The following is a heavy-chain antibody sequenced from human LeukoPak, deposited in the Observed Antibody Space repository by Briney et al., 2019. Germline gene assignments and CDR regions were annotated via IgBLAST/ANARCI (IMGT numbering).Heavy chain of an antibody. J-gene: IGHJ4*02. CDR3: AKPTSWTTVTTNPFDY. V-gene: IGHV3-9*01. D-gene: IGHD4-17*01. Sequence: PGGSLRLSCAASGFTFDDYAMHWVRQAPGKGLEWVSGISWNSGSIGYADSVKGRFTISRDNSKNTLYLQINSLRAEDTAVYYCAKPTSWTTVTTNPFDYWGQGTLVTVSS. CDR1: GFTFDDYA. CDR2: ISWNSGSI.